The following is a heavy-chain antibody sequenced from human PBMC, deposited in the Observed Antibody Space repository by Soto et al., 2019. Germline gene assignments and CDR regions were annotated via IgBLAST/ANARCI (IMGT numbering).Heavy chain of an antibody. CDR3: ARQPGGSPLDY. CDR2: IYYSGST. V-gene: IGHV4-59*08. J-gene: IGHJ4*02. D-gene: IGHD6-25*01. CDR1: GGSISSYY. Sequence: SETLSLTCTVSGGSISSYYWSWIRQPPGKGLEWIGYIYYSGSTNYNPSLKSRVTISVDTSKNQFSLKLSSVTAADTAVYYCARQPGGSPLDYWGQGTLVTVSA.